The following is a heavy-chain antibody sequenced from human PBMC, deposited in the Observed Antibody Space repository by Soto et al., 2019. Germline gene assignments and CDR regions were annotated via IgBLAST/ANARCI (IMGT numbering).Heavy chain of an antibody. CDR2: IIPIFVTA. CDR1: GGTFSSYA. D-gene: IGHD6-6*01. Sequence: QVQLVQSGAEVKNPGSSVKVSCKASGGTFSSYAISWVRQAPGQGLEWMGGIIPIFVTANYAQKFQGRVTITADESTSTAYRELSSLRSEVTAVYYCARAMARQLQGYYYGMDVWGQGTTVTVSS. V-gene: IGHV1-69*01. J-gene: IGHJ6*02. CDR3: ARAMARQLQGYYYGMDV.